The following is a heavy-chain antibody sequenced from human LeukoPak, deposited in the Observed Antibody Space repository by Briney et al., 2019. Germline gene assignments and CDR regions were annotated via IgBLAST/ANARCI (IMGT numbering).Heavy chain of an antibody. CDR1: RYSISSGYY. CDR3: AHRGSYYGLDFDY. CDR2: IYHSGST. V-gene: IGHV4-38-2*01. J-gene: IGHJ4*02. D-gene: IGHD1-26*01. Sequence: SETLSLTCAVSRYSISSGYYWGWIRQPPGKGLEWIGSIYHSGSTYYNPSLKSRVTISVDTSKNQFSLKLSSVTAADTAVYYCAHRGSYYGLDFDYWGQGALVTVSS.